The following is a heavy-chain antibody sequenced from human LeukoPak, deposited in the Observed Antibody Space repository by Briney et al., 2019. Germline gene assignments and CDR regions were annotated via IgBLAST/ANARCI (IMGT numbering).Heavy chain of an antibody. D-gene: IGHD1-26*01. CDR3: ATGIVGANFDY. CDR1: GFTFSSYE. CDR2: ISSSGRTM. V-gene: IGHV3-48*03. Sequence: GGSLRLSCAASGFTFSSYEMNWVRQAPGKGLEGVSYISSSGRTMYYPDSLKGRFTIPGDNASNPLYLQMNSMRAEDTAVYYCATGIVGANFDYWGQGTLVTVSS. J-gene: IGHJ4*02.